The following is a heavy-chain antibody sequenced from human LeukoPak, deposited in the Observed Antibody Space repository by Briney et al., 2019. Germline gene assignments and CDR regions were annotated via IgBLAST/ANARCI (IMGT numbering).Heavy chain of an antibody. CDR3: AKDRYSDSRYFFDY. D-gene: IGHD4-11*01. J-gene: IGHJ4*02. V-gene: IGHV3-23*01. Sequence: GGSLRLSCAASGFTFSNYAMTWVRQAPGKGLEWVSGISGSGSSTYYADSVKGRFTLSRDYPKNTLYLQMNSLRAEDTAVYYCAKDRYSDSRYFFDYWGQGTLVTVSS. CDR2: ISGSGSST. CDR1: GFTFSNYA.